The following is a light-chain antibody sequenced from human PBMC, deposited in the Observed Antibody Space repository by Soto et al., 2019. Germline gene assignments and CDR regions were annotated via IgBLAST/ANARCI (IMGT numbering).Light chain of an antibody. CDR2: GAS. CDR3: QQYGSSSYT. Sequence: EIVLTQSPGTLSLSPGERVTLSCRASQSVSSSYFAWYQQKPGQAPRLLIYGASSRATGIPDRFSGSGSGTDFTLTISRLEPEDFAVYYCQQYGSSSYTFGQGTKLEIK. J-gene: IGKJ2*01. V-gene: IGKV3-20*01. CDR1: QSVSSSY.